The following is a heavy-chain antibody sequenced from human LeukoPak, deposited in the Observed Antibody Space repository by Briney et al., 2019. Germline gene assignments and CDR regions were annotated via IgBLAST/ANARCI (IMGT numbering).Heavy chain of an antibody. J-gene: IGHJ4*02. D-gene: IGHD3-22*01. CDR1: GFTFSSYG. V-gene: IGHV3-33*01. CDR2: IWYDASNK. Sequence: PGGSLRLSCAASGFTFSSYGMHWVRQAPGKGLEWVAVIWYDASNKYYADSVKGRFTISRDNSKNTLYLQMNSLRAEDTAVYYCARDAGYYYDSSGFDYWGQGTLVTVSS. CDR3: ARDAGYYYDSSGFDY.